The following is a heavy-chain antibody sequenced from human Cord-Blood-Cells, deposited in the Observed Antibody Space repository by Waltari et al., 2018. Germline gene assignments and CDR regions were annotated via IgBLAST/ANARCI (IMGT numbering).Heavy chain of an antibody. J-gene: IGHJ6*03. CDR2: IKSKTNGGTT. CDR1: GFTFSNAW. D-gene: IGHD2-2*01. Sequence: EVQLVESGGGLVKPGGSLRLSCAASGFTFSNAWMCWVRQAPGKGLEWVGRIKSKTNGGTTDYAAPVKGRFTISRDDSKNTLYLQMNSLKTEDTAVYYCTTCSSTSCYYYYYMDVWGKGTTVTVSS. CDR3: TTCSSTSCYYYYYMDV. V-gene: IGHV3-15*01.